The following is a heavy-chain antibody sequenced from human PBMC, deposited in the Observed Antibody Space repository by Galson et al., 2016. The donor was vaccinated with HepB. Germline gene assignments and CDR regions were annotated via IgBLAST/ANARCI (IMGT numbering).Heavy chain of an antibody. CDR1: GSTFTTSG. CDR2: ISTYSGNT. Sequence: QSGAEVKKPGESLKISCKASGSTFTTSGISWVRRAPGQGLEWMGWISTYSGNTKYAQKFQGGLTLTTDSSTTTAYMELRSLRYDDTALYYCARDVQYRFDSWGQGTLVTVSS. CDR3: ARDVQYRFDS. D-gene: IGHD2/OR15-2a*01. J-gene: IGHJ4*02. V-gene: IGHV1-18*01.